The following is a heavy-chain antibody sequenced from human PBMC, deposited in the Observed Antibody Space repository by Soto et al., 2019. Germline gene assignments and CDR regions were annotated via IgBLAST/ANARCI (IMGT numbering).Heavy chain of an antibody. D-gene: IGHD6-13*01. CDR1: GGTFRSYA. CDR2: IMHIFGTA. J-gene: IGHJ6*02. V-gene: IGHV1-69*13. CDR3: ARVTAAAGTQYYYGGKEF. Sequence: GAAVKVSCKASGGTFRSYAISWVRQAPGQGLEWMGWIMHIFGTANTAQKSQRRVTITADEATTKTYIDLSSLRAEDTAMYYCARVTAAAGTQYYYGGKEFWGQGTTVTVSS.